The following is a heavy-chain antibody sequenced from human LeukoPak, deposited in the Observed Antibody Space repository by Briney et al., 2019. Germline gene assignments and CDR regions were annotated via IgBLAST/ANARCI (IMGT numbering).Heavy chain of an antibody. CDR2: IYTSGST. Sequence: SETLSLTCTVSGGSISNYYWSWIRQPPGKGLEWIGYIYTSGSTNYNPSLKSRVTISVDTSKNQFSLKLSSVTAADTAVYYCARLPPLYSSGWHNYFDYWGQGTLVTVSS. CDR3: ARLPPLYSSGWHNYFDY. D-gene: IGHD6-19*01. J-gene: IGHJ4*02. V-gene: IGHV4-4*09. CDR1: GGSISNYY.